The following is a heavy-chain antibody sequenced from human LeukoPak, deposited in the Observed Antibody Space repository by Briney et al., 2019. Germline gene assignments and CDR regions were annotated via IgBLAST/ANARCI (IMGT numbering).Heavy chain of an antibody. D-gene: IGHD6-13*01. J-gene: IGHJ6*03. CDR1: GGSISSGGYY. V-gene: IGHV4-30-2*01. CDR3: ARGPPSSSWTNYYYMDV. Sequence: SETLSLTCTVSGGSISSGGYYWSWIRQPPGKGLEWIGYIYHSGSTYYNPSLKSRVTISVDRSKNQFSLKLSSVTAADTAVYYCARGPPSSSWTNYYYMDVWGKGTTVTVSS. CDR2: IYHSGST.